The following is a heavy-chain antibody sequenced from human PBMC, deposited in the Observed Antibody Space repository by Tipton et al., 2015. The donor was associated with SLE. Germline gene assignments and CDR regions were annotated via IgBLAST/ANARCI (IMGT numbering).Heavy chain of an antibody. CDR1: GGSISGYY. CDR2: VYDRGTT. CDR3: ARVRGLVHHGLDV. J-gene: IGHJ4*02. Sequence: TLSLTCTVSGGSISGYYWSWIRQSPGKGLEWIGYVYDRGTTNYNPSVMNRVVISLDRSENQFSLKMSSVTAADTAVYYCARVRGLVHHGLDVWGQGTLVSVSS. V-gene: IGHV4-59*01. D-gene: IGHD3/OR15-3a*01.